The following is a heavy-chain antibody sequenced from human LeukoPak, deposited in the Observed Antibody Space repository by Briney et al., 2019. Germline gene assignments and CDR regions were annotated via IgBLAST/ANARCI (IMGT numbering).Heavy chain of an antibody. CDR3: ARAPYSTSPDY. V-gene: IGHV3-53*05. Sequence: GGSLRLSCAASGFTVSSNYMSWVRQAPGKGLEWVSVIYSGGSTYYADSVKGRFTISRDNSKNTLYLQMGSLRAEDMAVYYCARAPYSTSPDYWGQGTLVTVSS. D-gene: IGHD6-6*01. CDR2: IYSGGST. CDR1: GFTVSSNY. J-gene: IGHJ4*02.